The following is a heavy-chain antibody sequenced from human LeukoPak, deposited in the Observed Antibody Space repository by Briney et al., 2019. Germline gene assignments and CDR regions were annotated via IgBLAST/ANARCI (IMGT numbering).Heavy chain of an antibody. V-gene: IGHV1-69*05. CDR2: IIPIFGTA. J-gene: IGHJ4*02. CDR1: GYTFTSYG. D-gene: IGHD5-18*01. CDR3: ARDGNVDTAMVFEFDY. Sequence: ASVKVSCKASGYTFTSYGISWVRQAPGQGLEWMGRIIPIFGTANYAQKFQGRVTITTDESTSTAYMELSSLRSEDTAVYYCARDGNVDTAMVFEFDYWGQRTLVTVSS.